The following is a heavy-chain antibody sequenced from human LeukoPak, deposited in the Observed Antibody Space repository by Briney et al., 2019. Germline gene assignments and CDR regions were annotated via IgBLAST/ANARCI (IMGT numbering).Heavy chain of an antibody. V-gene: IGHV1-69*13. Sequence: SVKVSCKASGGTFSSYAISWVRQAPGQGLEWMGGIIPIFGTANYAQKFQGRVTITADESTSTAYMELSSLRSEGTAVYYCAAPYYYDSSGYSSLDYWGQGTLVTVSS. CDR2: IIPIFGTA. J-gene: IGHJ4*02. CDR1: GGTFSSYA. D-gene: IGHD3-22*01. CDR3: AAPYYYDSSGYSSLDY.